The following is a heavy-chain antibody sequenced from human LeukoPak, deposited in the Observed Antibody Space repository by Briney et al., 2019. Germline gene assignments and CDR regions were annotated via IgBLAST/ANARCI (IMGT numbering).Heavy chain of an antibody. D-gene: IGHD3-10*01. CDR2: INHSGST. V-gene: IGHV4-34*01. CDR3: ARGARLLLWFGDGPRVYFDY. Sequence: SETLSLTCAVYGGSFSGYYWSWIRQPPGKGLEWIGEINHSGSTNYNPPLKSRVTISVDTSKNQFSLKLSSVTAADTAVYYCARGARLLLWFGDGPRVYFDYWGQGTLVTVSS. CDR1: GGSFSGYY. J-gene: IGHJ4*02.